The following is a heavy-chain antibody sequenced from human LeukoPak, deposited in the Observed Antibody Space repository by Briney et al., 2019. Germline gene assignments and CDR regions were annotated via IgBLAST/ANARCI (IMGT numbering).Heavy chain of an antibody. J-gene: IGHJ4*02. V-gene: IGHV1-2*02. CDR3: ARDQGGYNYGYYAH. D-gene: IGHD5-18*01. CDR1: GYTFTGYY. Sequence: ASVKVSCKASGYTFTGYYMHWVRQAPGQGLEWMGWINPNSGGTNYAQKFQGRVTMTRDTSISTAYMELSRLRSDDTAVYYCARDQGGYNYGYYAHWGQGTLVTVSS. CDR2: INPNSGGT.